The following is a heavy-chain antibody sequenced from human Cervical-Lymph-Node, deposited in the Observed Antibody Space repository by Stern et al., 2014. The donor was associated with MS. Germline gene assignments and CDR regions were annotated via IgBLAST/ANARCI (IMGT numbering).Heavy chain of an antibody. CDR3: ARRVTRNNFDS. D-gene: IGHD4-17*01. CDR1: GYNFTNYY. Sequence: QVQLVQSGAEVKKPGASMKASCKASGYNFTNYYIHWVRQAPGQGLEWLGPINPNSEGTKYAQKLQGRVTLTRDTSVSTAYMEVSRLMSDDTAVYYCARRVTRNNFDSWGQGTLVTVSS. J-gene: IGHJ4*02. V-gene: IGHV1-2*06. CDR2: INPNSEGT.